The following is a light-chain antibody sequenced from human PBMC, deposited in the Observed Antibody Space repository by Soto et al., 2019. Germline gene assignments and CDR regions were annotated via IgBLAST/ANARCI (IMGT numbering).Light chain of an antibody. J-gene: IGLJ1*01. Sequence: QSALTQPRSVSGSPGQSVTISCTGTSSDVGSYNFVSWYQQHPGKAPKLMIYDVSKRPSGVPDRFSGSKSGNTASLTISGLQAEDEADYYCCSYAGSYNYVFAYGTKLTV. V-gene: IGLV2-11*01. CDR2: DVS. CDR3: CSYAGSYNYV. CDR1: SSDVGSYNF.